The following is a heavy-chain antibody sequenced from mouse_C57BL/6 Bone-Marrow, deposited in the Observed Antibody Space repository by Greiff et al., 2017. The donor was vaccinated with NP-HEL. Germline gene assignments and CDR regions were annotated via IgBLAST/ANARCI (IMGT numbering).Heavy chain of an antibody. CDR1: GYTFTSYW. CDR2: IDPSDSST. Sequence: QVQLQQPGAELVMPGASVKLSCKASGYTFTSYWMHWVKQRPGQGLEWIGEIDPSDSSTNYNQTFKGKSTLTVDKSSITAYLQLSILTSEDAAVYYCAMGGAWFAYWGQGTLVTVSA. CDR3: AMGGAWFAY. V-gene: IGHV1-69*01. J-gene: IGHJ3*01.